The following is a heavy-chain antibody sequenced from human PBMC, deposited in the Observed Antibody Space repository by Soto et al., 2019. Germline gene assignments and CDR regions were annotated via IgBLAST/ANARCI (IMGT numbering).Heavy chain of an antibody. J-gene: IGHJ4*02. CDR1: GGSISSGGYY. CDR2: IYYSGST. Sequence: SETLSLTCTVSGGSISSGGYYWSWIRQHPGKGLEWIGYIYYSGSTYYNPSLKSRVTISVDTSKNQFSLKLSSVTAADTAVYYCARDQALSSMFDYWGQGTLVTVSS. V-gene: IGHV4-31*03. CDR3: ARDQALSSMFDY.